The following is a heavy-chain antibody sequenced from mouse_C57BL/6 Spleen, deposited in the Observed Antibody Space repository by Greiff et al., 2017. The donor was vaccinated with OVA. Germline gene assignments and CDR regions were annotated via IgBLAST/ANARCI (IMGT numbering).Heavy chain of an antibody. CDR1: GYAFSSPW. V-gene: IGHV1-82*01. CDR2: IYPGDGDT. D-gene: IGHD2-3*01. CDR3: ARDGYYVDYYAMDY. J-gene: IGHJ4*01. Sequence: VQLQQSGPELVKPGASVQISCKASGYAFSSPWMNWVKQRPGKGLEWIGRIYPGDGDTNYTGKFKGKAPLTADKSSSTAYMQLSSLSSEDSAVYFCARDGYYVDYYAMDYWGQGTSVTVSS.